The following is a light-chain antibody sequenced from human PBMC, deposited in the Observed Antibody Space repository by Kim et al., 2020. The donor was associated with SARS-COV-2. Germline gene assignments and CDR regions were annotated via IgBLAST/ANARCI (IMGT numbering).Light chain of an antibody. J-gene: IGLJ6*01. Sequence: SYELTQPPSVSVSPGQTASITCSGDKLGDKYARWYQQKPGQSPVLVIYKDNNRPSGIPERFSGSNSGNTATLTISGAQAMDEADYYCQAWDSSTKVFGSG. CDR1: KLGDKY. CDR3: QAWDSSTKV. V-gene: IGLV3-1*01. CDR2: KDN.